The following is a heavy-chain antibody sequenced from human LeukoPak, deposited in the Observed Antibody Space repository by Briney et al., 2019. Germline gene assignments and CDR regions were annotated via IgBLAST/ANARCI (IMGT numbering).Heavy chain of an antibody. CDR1: GGSISSYY. CDR2: IYTSGSN. J-gene: IGHJ3*02. CDR3: ARIGPSRAFDI. Sequence: SETLSLTCTVSGGSISSYYWSWIRQPAGKGLEWIGRIYTSGSNNYNPSLKSRVTMSVHTSKNQFSLKLSSVTAADTAVYYCARIGPSRAFDIWGQGTMVTVSS. V-gene: IGHV4-4*07.